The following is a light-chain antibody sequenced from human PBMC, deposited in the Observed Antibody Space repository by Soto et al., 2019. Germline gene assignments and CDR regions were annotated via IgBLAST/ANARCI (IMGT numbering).Light chain of an antibody. V-gene: IGKV3-11*01. J-gene: IGKJ5*01. CDR2: DAS. CDR1: QSISAH. CDR3: QQRGNSIT. Sequence: EIVLTQSPATLSLSPGARGTLPCRASQSISAHLAWYQQKPGQAPRLLIYDASNRATGIPARFGGSGSGTDFTFTISSLEPEDFAIYYCQQRGNSITFGQGTRLEIK.